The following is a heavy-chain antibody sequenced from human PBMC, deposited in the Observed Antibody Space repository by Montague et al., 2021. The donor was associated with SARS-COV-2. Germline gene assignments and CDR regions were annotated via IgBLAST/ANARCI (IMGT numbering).Heavy chain of an antibody. Sequence: PALVKPTQTLTLTCTFSGFSLDSRGVGVGWIRQPPGKALECLAVIYWDDDKRYSPSLQTRLTVTKDTSKNQVVLTMTDMDPMDTGTYFCAHKNSGWPIDFAVWGQGALVTVSS. J-gene: IGHJ4*02. CDR2: IYWDDDK. V-gene: IGHV2-5*02. CDR3: AHKNSGWPIDFAV. CDR1: GFSLDSRGVG. D-gene: IGHD6-19*01.